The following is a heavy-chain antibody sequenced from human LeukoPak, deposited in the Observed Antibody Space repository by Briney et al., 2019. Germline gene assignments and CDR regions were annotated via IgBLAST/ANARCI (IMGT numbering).Heavy chain of an antibody. CDR1: GFSLSTSGVG. Sequence: SGPTLVHPPPPLTLTFSFSGFSLSTSGVGVGWIRQPPVKALEWLALINWDDDKRYNPSLECRLTITKDTSKNPVLLTMTNMDPVDTATYYCAHTTLTDNWFVPSGQGTLVTVSS. CDR2: INWDDDK. V-gene: IGHV2-5*02. J-gene: IGHJ5*02. CDR3: AHTTLTDNWFVP. D-gene: IGHD4-17*01.